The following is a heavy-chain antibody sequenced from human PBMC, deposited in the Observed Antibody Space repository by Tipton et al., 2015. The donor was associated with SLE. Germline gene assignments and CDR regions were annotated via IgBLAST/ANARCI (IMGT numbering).Heavy chain of an antibody. Sequence: TLSLTCTVSGGSISGYYWSWIRQPPGKGLEWIGYIYYSGSTNYNPSLKSRVTISVDTSKNQFSLKLSSVTAADTAVYYCARAPHDSIHYGMDVWGQGTTVTVSS. V-gene: IGHV4-59*01. CDR2: IYYSGST. CDR3: ARAPHDSIHYGMDV. CDR1: GGSISGYY. J-gene: IGHJ6*02. D-gene: IGHD1-1*01.